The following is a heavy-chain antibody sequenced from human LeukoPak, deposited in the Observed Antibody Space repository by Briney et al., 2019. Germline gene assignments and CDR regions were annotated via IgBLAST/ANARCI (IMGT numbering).Heavy chain of an antibody. CDR3: ARAPRIAAAGLLFDY. CDR2: ISGSGGST. CDR1: GFTFSSYA. V-gene: IGHV3-23*01. D-gene: IGHD6-13*01. J-gene: IGHJ4*02. Sequence: GGSLRLSCAASGFTFSSYAMSWVRQAPGKGLEWVSAISGSGGSTYYADSVKGRFTISRDSSKNTLYLQMNSLRAEDTAVYYCARAPRIAAAGLLFDYWGQGTLVTVSS.